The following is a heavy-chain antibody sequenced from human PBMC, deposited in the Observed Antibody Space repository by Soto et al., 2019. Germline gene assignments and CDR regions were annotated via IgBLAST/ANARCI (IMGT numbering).Heavy chain of an antibody. CDR3: ARDKITGLFDY. D-gene: IGHD2-8*02. Sequence: SETLSLTCTVSGGSISSGGYYWSWIRQPPGKGLEWIGYIYYSGSTNYNPSLKSRVTISVDTSKNQFSLKLTSVTAADTAVYYCARDKITGLFDYWGQGTLVTVSS. J-gene: IGHJ4*02. V-gene: IGHV4-61*08. CDR2: IYYSGST. CDR1: GGSISSGGYY.